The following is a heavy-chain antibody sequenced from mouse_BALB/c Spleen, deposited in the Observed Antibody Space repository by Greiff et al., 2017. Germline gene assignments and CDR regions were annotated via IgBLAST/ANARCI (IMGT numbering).Heavy chain of an antibody. CDR3: ARGYDEGDY. CDR2: IYPGGGYT. V-gene: IGHV1-63*02. CDR1: GYTFTNYW. D-gene: IGHD2-14*01. Sequence: VQLQQSGAELVRPGPSVKISCKASGYTFTNYWLGWVKQRPGHGLEWIGDIYPGGGYTNYNEKFKGKATLTADTSSSTAYMQLSSLTSEDSAVYFCARGYDEGDYWGQGTSVTVSS. J-gene: IGHJ4*01.